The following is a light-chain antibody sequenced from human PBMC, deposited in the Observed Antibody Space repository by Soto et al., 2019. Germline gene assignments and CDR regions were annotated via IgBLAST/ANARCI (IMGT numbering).Light chain of an antibody. J-gene: IGKJ4*01. V-gene: IGKV1-39*01. CDR1: QGISSY. Sequence: DIQMTQSPSSLSASVGDRVTKTCIASQGISSYFAWSQQQPGKAPKLLIYAASSLHSGVPSTFSGSGCGTDFNLTITSLQPEDFAPSYYQQRYCTPPTFGGGTKVDIK. CDR3: QQRYCTPPT. CDR2: AAS.